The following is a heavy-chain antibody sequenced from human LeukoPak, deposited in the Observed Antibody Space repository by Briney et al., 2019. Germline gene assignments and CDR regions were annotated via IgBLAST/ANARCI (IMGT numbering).Heavy chain of an antibody. J-gene: IGHJ6*03. V-gene: IGHV1-69*13. CDR3: ATANGGYSYGYYYYYYMDV. CDR2: IIPIFGTA. Sequence: ASVKVSCKASGGTFSSYAISWVRQAPGQGLEWMGGIIPIFGTANYAQKFQGRVTITADESTSTAYMELSSLRSEDTAVYYCATANGGYSYGYYYYYYMDVWGKGTTVTISS. D-gene: IGHD5-18*01. CDR1: GGTFSSYA.